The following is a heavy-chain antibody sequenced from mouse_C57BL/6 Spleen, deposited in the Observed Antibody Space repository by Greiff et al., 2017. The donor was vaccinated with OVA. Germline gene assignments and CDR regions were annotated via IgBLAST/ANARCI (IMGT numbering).Heavy chain of an antibody. CDR1: GFTFSDYY. Sequence: EVMLVESGGGLVQPGGSLKLSCAASGFTFSDYYMYWVRQTPEKRLEWVAYISNGGGSTYYPDTVKGRFTISRDNAKNTLYLQMSRLKSEDTAMYYCARRGGYDIEAYYFDYWGQGTTLTVSS. CDR2: ISNGGGST. V-gene: IGHV5-12*01. CDR3: ARRGGYDIEAYYFDY. J-gene: IGHJ2*01. D-gene: IGHD2-2*01.